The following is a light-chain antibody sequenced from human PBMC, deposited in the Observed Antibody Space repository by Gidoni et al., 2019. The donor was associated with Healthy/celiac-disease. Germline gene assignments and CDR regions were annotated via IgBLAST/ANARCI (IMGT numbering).Light chain of an antibody. CDR3: QQRSNWLLT. Sequence: EIVLTQSPATLSLSPGERATLSCRASQSVSSYLAWYQQKPGQAPRLLIYDASNRATGIPARFSGSGSGTDFTLTISSLEPEEFAVYYCQQRSNWLLTFXGXTKVEIK. CDR2: DAS. V-gene: IGKV3-11*01. CDR1: QSVSSY. J-gene: IGKJ4*01.